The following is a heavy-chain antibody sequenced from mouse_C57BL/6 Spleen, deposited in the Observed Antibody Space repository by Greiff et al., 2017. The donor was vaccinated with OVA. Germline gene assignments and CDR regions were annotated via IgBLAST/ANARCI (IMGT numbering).Heavy chain of an antibody. D-gene: IGHD2-4*01. CDR1: GYTFTSSG. J-gene: IGHJ2*01. CDR2: IYPSDSET. V-gene: IGHV1-61*01. Sequence: QVQLQQSGAELVRPGASVKLSCKASGYTFTSSGMDWVKQRPGQGLEWIGNIYPSDSETHYNQKFKDKATLTVDKSSSTAYMQLSSLTSEDSAVYYCAEGDYDGGDLDYGGKGTTLTVSS. CDR3: AEGDYDGGDLDY.